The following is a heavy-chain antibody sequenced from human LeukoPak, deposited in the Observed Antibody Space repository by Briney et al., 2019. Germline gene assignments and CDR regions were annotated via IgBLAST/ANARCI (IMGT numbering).Heavy chain of an antibody. V-gene: IGHV1-69*01. Sequence: ASVKVSCKASGGTFSSYAISWVRQAPGQGLEWMGGIIPIFGTANYAQKFQGRVTITADESTSTAYMELSSLRSEDTAVYYCARSQSYYYDSSGGSEYFQHWGQGTLVTVSS. J-gene: IGHJ1*01. CDR3: ARSQSYYYDSSGGSEYFQH. D-gene: IGHD3-22*01. CDR2: IIPIFGTA. CDR1: GGTFSSYA.